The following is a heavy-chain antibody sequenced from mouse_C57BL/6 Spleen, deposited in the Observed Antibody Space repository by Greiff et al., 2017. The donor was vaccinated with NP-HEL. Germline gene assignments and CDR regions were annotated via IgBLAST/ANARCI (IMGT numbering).Heavy chain of an antibody. J-gene: IGHJ4*01. V-gene: IGHV1-59*01. CDR1: GYTFTSYW. Sequence: QVQLQQPGAELVRPGTSVKLSCKASGYTFTSYWIHWVKQRPGQGLEWIGVIDPSDSYTNYNQKFKGKATLTVDTSSSTAYMQLSSLTSEDSAVYYYAREVVATNAMDYWGQGTSVTVSS. CDR3: AREVVATNAMDY. D-gene: IGHD1-1*01. CDR2: IDPSDSYT.